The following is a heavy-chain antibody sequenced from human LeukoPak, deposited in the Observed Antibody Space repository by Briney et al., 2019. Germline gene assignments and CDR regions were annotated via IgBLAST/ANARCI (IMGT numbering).Heavy chain of an antibody. CDR3: ARDLTSSSWIYYFDY. V-gene: IGHV3-66*01. Sequence: GGSLRLSCAASGFTVSSNYMSWVRQAPGKGLEWVSVIYSGGSTYYADSVKGRFTISRDNSKNTLYLQMNSLRAEDTAVYYCARDLTSSSWIYYFDYWGQGTLVTVSS. CDR2: IYSGGST. D-gene: IGHD6-6*01. CDR1: GFTVSSNY. J-gene: IGHJ4*02.